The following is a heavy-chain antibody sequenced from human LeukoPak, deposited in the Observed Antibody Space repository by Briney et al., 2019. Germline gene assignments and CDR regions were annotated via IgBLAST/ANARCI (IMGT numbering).Heavy chain of an antibody. CDR3: AKSDTPWGSWYYFDY. J-gene: IGHJ4*02. CDR1: GFTFSSFG. CDR2: INNSGSST. Sequence: GGTRRLSCAASGFTFSSFGMSWVRQAPGKGLEWVSSINNSGSSTYYADSVKGRFTISRDNSKNTPYLQMNSLRAEDTALYYCAKSDTPWGSWYYFDYWGQGTLVTVSS. V-gene: IGHV3-23*01. D-gene: IGHD6-13*01.